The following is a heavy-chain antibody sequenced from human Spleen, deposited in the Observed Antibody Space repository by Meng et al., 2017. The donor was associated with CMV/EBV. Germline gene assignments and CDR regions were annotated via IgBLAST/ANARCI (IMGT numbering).Heavy chain of an antibody. CDR2: INPNSGGT. D-gene: IGHD3-3*01. Sequence: TFSGYYRHWVRQAPGQGLEWMGWINPNSGGTNYAQKFQGRVTLTRDTSISTAYVELYRLRSDDTAVYYCARGHSPGVVILNYYYAMDAWGQGTTVTVSS. V-gene: IGHV1-2*02. J-gene: IGHJ6*02. CDR3: ARGHSPGVVILNYYYAMDA. CDR1: TFSGYY.